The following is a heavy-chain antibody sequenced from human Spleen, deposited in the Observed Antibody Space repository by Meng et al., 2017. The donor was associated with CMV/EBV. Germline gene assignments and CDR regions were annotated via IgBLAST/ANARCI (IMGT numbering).Heavy chain of an antibody. CDR2: INPNTGGT. CDR3: ARMPHPPYSYRGMDV. J-gene: IGHJ6*02. V-gene: IGHV1-2*02. D-gene: IGHD2-21*01. CDR1: GYTFTGYY. Sequence: ASVKVSCKASGYTFTGYYMHWVRQAPGQGLEWMGWINPNTGGTKYAQKFEGRVIITEDTSISTVYMEITRLRSDDTAVYYCARMPHPPYSYRGMDVWGQGTAVTVSS.